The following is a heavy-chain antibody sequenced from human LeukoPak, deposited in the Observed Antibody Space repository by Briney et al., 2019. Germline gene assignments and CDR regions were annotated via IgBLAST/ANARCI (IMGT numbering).Heavy chain of an antibody. CDR2: IWYDGGNK. D-gene: IGHD3-22*01. CDR3: ARAPGYYDSSGPLVDP. V-gene: IGHV3-33*01. CDR1: GFTFSSYG. Sequence: GGSLRLSCAASGFTFSSYGMHWVRQAPGKGLEWVAVIWYDGGNKYYADSVKGRFTISRDNSKNTLYLQMNSLRAEDTAVYYCARAPGYYDSSGPLVDPWGQGTLVTVSS. J-gene: IGHJ5*02.